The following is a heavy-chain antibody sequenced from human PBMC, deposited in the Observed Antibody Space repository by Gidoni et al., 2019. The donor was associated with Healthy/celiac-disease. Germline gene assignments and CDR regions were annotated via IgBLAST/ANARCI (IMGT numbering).Heavy chain of an antibody. CDR3: GRGAAYYDSSGYYAYFQH. D-gene: IGHD3-22*01. J-gene: IGHJ1*01. V-gene: IGHV4-59*01. CDR2: IYYSGST. Sequence: QVQLQESGPGLVKPSETLSLTCTVSGGSISISYWSWIRQPPGKGLEWIGYIYYSGSTNYNPSLKSRVTISVDTSKNQFSLKLSSVTAADTAVYYCGRGAAYYDSSGYYAYFQHWGQGTLVTVSS. CDR1: GGSISISY.